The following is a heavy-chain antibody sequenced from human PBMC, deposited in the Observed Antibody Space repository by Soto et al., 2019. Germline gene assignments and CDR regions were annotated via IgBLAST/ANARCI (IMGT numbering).Heavy chain of an antibody. D-gene: IGHD2-15*01. V-gene: IGHV1-3*01. CDR1: GYTFTSYA. CDR2: INAGNGNT. Sequence: QVQLVQSGAEVKKPGASVKVSCKASGYTFTSYAMHWVRQAPGQRLEWMGWINAGNGNTKYSQKFQGRVTLTRDTSASTAYMEVCSLRSEDTAVYYCARDVGGMDVWGQGATVTVSS. CDR3: ARDVGGMDV. J-gene: IGHJ6*02.